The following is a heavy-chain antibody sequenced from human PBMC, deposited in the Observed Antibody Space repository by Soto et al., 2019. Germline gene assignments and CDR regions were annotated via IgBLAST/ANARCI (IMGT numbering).Heavy chain of an antibody. J-gene: IGHJ3*02. CDR3: ARLSGPDALDI. CDR1: GGPISSSNW. Sequence: QVQLQESGPGLVKPSGTLSLTSAVSGGPISSSNWWRLVRQPPGKGLEWIEEIYHSGSTDYNPALKSRVTISVDESKNQSALKLGSVTAADRGVSYCARLSGPDALDIWGQETMVIVSS. V-gene: IGHV4-4*02. CDR2: IYHSGST. D-gene: IGHD6-19*01.